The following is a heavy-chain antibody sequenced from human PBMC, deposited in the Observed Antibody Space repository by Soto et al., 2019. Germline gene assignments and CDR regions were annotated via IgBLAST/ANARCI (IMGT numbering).Heavy chain of an antibody. J-gene: IGHJ3*02. CDR1: GFTFRSYA. CDR3: AKDIDGLFRDLEEDI. CDR2: ISGSGGST. Sequence: GGSMRLSCAASGFTFRSYAMSWVRQAPGKGLEWVSAISGSGGSTYYADSVKGRFTISRDNSKNTLYLQMNSLRAEDTAVYYCAKDIDGLFRDLEEDIWGQGTMVTVSS. D-gene: IGHD2-8*01. V-gene: IGHV3-23*01.